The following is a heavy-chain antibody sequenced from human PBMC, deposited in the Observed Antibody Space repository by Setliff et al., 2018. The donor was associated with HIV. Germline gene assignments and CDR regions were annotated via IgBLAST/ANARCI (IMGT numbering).Heavy chain of an antibody. CDR1: GGSISSYY. D-gene: IGHD3-9*01. Sequence: SETLSLTCTVSGGSISSYYWSWIRQPPGKGLEWIGYSYYSGGTNYNPSLKSRVTISVDTSKNQFSLKMTSVTAADTALYFCATGYDVLRYWGQGILVTVSS. CDR2: SYYSGGT. J-gene: IGHJ4*02. CDR3: ATGYDVLRY. V-gene: IGHV4-59*08.